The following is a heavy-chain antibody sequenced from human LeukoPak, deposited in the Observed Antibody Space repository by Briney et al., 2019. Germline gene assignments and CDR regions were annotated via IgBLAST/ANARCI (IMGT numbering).Heavy chain of an antibody. J-gene: IGHJ5*02. V-gene: IGHV5-51*01. CDR3: ARLVRGVITRLHNWFDP. CDR2: IYPGDSDT. Sequence: GESLKISCKGSGYSFTSYWIGWVRQMPGKGLEWMGIIYPGDSDTRYSPSFQGQVTISADKSISIAYLQWSSLKASDTAMYYCARLVRGVITRLHNWFDPWGQGTLVTVSS. CDR1: GYSFTSYW. D-gene: IGHD3-10*01.